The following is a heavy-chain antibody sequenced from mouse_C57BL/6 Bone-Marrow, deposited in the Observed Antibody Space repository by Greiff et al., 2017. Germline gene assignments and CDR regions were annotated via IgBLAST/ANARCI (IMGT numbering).Heavy chain of an antibody. D-gene: IGHD1-1*01. V-gene: IGHV1-81*01. CDR1: GYTFTSYG. J-gene: IGHJ2*01. CDR2: IYPRSGNT. Sequence: VQLQQSGAELARPGASVKLSCKASGYTFTSYGISWVKQRTGQGLEWIGEIYPRSGNTYYNEKIKGKATLTADKSSSTAYMEHRSQTSEDSALYFGARVGGLLSTVVDYFDYWGQGTPLTVSA. CDR3: ARVGGLLSTVVDYFDY.